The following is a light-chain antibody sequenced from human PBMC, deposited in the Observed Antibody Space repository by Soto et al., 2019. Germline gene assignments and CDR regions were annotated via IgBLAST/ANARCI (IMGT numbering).Light chain of an antibody. CDR2: YDD. J-gene: IGLJ3*02. Sequence: QSVLTQPPSASGTPRQRVTISCSGSSSNIGNNAVNWYQQLPGKAPKLLIYYDDLLPSGVSDRFSGSKSGTSASLAISGLQSEDEADYYCAAWDDSLNGRVFGGGTKVTVL. CDR3: AAWDDSLNGRV. V-gene: IGLV1-36*01. CDR1: SSNIGNNA.